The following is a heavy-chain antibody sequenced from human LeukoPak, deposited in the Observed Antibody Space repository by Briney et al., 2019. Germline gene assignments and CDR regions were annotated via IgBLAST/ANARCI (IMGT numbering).Heavy chain of an antibody. J-gene: IGHJ2*01. Sequence: SVKVSCKASRGTFSSSAISWVRQAPGQGLEWMGGIIPTFGTPNYAQKFQGRVTITADESTSTAYMELSSLRSEDTAVYYCARRWGPLCSSASCYWRDWYFDLWGRGTLVTVSS. D-gene: IGHD2-2*01. CDR1: RGTFSSSA. V-gene: IGHV1-69*13. CDR2: IIPTFGTP. CDR3: ARRWGPLCSSASCYWRDWYFDL.